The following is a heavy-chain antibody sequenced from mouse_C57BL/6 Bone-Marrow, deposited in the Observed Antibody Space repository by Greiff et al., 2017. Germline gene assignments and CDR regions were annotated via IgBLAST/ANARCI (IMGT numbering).Heavy chain of an antibody. D-gene: IGHD2-5*01. CDR3: ASAYSNYVDY. Sequence: EVQGVESGGDLVKPGGSLKLSCAASGFTFSSYGMSWVRQTPDKRLEWVATISSGGSYTYYPDSVKGRFTISRDNAKNTLYLQMSSLKSEDTAMYYCASAYSNYVDYWGQGTTLTVSS. CDR1: GFTFSSYG. J-gene: IGHJ2*01. V-gene: IGHV5-6*01. CDR2: ISSGGSYT.